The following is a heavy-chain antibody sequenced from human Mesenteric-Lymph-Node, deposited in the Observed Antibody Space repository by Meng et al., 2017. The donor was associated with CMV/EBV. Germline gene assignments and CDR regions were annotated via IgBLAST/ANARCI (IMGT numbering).Heavy chain of an antibody. CDR1: GFTFSSYA. D-gene: IGHD2-2*01. CDR3: ARVTYCSSTSCFDYYGMDV. Sequence: GESLKISCVASGFTFSSYAMHWVRQAPGKGLEWVAVISYDGSNKYYADSVQGRFTISRANSKNTLYVEMNSLRGEDTAVYYCARVTYCSSTSCFDYYGMDVWGQGTTVTVSS. J-gene: IGHJ6*02. V-gene: IGHV3-30*04. CDR2: ISYDGSNK.